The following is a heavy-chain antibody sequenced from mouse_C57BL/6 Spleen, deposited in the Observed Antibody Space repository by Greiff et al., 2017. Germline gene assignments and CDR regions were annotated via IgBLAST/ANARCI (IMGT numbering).Heavy chain of an antibody. V-gene: IGHV6-3*01. CDR1: GFTFSNYW. J-gene: IGHJ3*01. D-gene: IGHD4-1*01. CDR2: IRLKSDNYAT. CDR3: TGANWGFAY. Sequence: EVQLVESGGGLVQPGGSMKLSCVASGFTFSNYWMNWVRQSPEKGLEWVAQIRLKSDNYATHYAESVKGRFTISRDDSKSSGDLQMNNLRAEDTGIYYCTGANWGFAYWGQGTLVTVSA.